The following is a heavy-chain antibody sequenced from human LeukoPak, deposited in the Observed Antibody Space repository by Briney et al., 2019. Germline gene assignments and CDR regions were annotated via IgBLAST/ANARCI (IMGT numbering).Heavy chain of an antibody. V-gene: IGHV4-59*08. Sequence: SQTLSLTCTVSGGSISSYYWSRIRQPPGKGLEWIGYIYYSGSTNYNPSLKSRVTISVDTSKNQFSLKLSSVTAADTAVYYCARVLKTVYCSGGSCYSYYGMDVWGQGTTVTVSS. CDR1: GGSISSYY. CDR3: ARVLKTVYCSGGSCYSYYGMDV. J-gene: IGHJ6*02. D-gene: IGHD2-15*01. CDR2: IYYSGST.